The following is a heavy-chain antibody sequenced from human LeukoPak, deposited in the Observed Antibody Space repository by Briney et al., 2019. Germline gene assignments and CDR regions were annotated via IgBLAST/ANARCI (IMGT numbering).Heavy chain of an antibody. CDR3: ARTQPFGYSYGPYFDY. J-gene: IGHJ4*02. Sequence: SETLSLTCTVSGGSISSYYWSWIRQPPGKGLEWIGYIYYNGNTDYNPSLKSRGTISVDTSKNQFSLKLTSVTAADTAVYFCARTQPFGYSYGPYFDYWGQGTLVTVSS. CDR2: IYYNGNT. CDR1: GGSISSYY. V-gene: IGHV4-59*08. D-gene: IGHD5-18*01.